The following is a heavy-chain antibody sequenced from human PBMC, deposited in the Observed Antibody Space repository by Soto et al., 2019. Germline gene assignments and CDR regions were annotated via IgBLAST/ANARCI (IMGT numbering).Heavy chain of an antibody. CDR2: TYYRSKWYN. Sequence: SQTLSLTCAISGDSVSSNSAAWNWIRQSPSRGLEWLGRTYYRSKWYNDYAVSVKSRITINPDTSKNQFSLQLNSVTPEDTAVYYCAREDRIVVVVGYYYYYTDVWGKGTTVTVSS. CDR1: GDSVSSNSAA. V-gene: IGHV6-1*01. D-gene: IGHD2-15*01. CDR3: AREDRIVVVVGYYYYYTDV. J-gene: IGHJ6*03.